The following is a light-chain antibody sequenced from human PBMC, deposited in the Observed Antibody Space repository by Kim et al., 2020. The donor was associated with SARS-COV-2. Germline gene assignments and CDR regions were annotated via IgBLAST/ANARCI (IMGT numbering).Light chain of an antibody. CDR1: QSISTY. CDR2: AAS. J-gene: IGKJ2*01. CDR3: QQSDSTPYT. V-gene: IGKV1-39*01. Sequence: DIQMTQSPSSLSASVGDRVIITCRTSQSISTYLNWYQQKPGKAPKFLIYAASSLQSGVPSRFSGSGSGTDFTLTISSLQPEDFATYYCQQSDSTPYTFGQGTKLEI.